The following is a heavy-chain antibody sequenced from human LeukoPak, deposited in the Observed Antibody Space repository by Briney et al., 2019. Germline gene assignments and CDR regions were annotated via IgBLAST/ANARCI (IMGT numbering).Heavy chain of an antibody. CDR2: IYSGGST. J-gene: IGHJ4*02. CDR1: GFTVSSNY. V-gene: IGHV3-53*01. D-gene: IGHD3-10*01. CDR3: AKNGTMVRGALGY. Sequence: GGSLRLSCAASGFTVSSNYMSWVRQAPGKGLEWVSVIYSGGSTYYADSVKGRFTISRDNSKNTLYLQMNSLRAEDTAVHYCAKNGTMVRGALGYWGQGTLVTVSS.